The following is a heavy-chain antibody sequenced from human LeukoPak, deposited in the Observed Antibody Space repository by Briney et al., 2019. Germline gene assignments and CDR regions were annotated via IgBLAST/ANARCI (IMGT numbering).Heavy chain of an antibody. J-gene: IGHJ3*02. D-gene: IGHD1-1*01. CDR1: GGSISSYY. V-gene: IGHV4-59*01. CDR3: ARDSRTTTAFDI. CDR2: VYYSGST. Sequence: SEALSLTCTVSGGSISSYYWSWIRQPPGKGLEWIGYVYYSGSTNYNPSLKSRVTISVDTSKNQFSLKLSSVTAADTAVYHCARDSRTTTAFDIWGQGTMVTVSS.